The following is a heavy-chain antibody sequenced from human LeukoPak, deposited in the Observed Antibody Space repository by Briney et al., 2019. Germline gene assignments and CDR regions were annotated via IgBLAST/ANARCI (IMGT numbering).Heavy chain of an antibody. V-gene: IGHV4-61*02. D-gene: IGHD2-2*01. Sequence: SETLSLTCTVSGGSISSGSYYWSWIRQPAGKGLEWIGRIYTSGSTNYNPSLKSRVTISVDTSKNQFSLKLSSVTAADTAVYYCASGGCSSTSCQDWNWFDPWGQGTLVTVSS. CDR2: IYTSGST. CDR1: GGSISSGSYY. CDR3: ASGGCSSTSCQDWNWFDP. J-gene: IGHJ5*02.